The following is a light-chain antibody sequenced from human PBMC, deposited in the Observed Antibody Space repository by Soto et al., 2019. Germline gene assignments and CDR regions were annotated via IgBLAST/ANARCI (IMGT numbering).Light chain of an antibody. CDR2: DVS. Sequence: TQPASVSGSPGRSITMSCTGTSSDVGGYNYVSWYQQHPGKAPKLMIYDVSNRPSGVSNRFSGSKSGNTASLTISGLQAEDEADYYCSSYTSSSTLVVFGGGTKLTVL. CDR1: SSDVGGYNY. J-gene: IGLJ2*01. CDR3: SSYTSSSTLVV. V-gene: IGLV2-14*01.